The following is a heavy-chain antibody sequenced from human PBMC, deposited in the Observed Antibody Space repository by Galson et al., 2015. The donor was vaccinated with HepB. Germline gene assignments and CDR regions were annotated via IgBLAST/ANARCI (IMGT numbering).Heavy chain of an antibody. D-gene: IGHD3-22*01. Sequence: SVKVSCKASGGTFGSYAISWVRQAPGQGLEWMGGIIPIFGTANYAQKFQGRVTITADKSTSTAYMELSSLRSEDTAVYYCARRKHYYDSSGYYTNYYGMDVWGQGTTVTVSS. V-gene: IGHV1-69*06. J-gene: IGHJ6*02. CDR1: GGTFGSYA. CDR2: IIPIFGTA. CDR3: ARRKHYYDSSGYYTNYYGMDV.